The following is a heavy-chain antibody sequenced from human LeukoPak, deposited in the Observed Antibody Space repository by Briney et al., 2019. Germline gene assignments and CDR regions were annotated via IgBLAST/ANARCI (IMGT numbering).Heavy chain of an antibody. V-gene: IGHV3-21*01. J-gene: IGHJ4*02. CDR1: GFTFSSYS. D-gene: IGHD6-6*01. Sequence: GGSLRLSCAASGFTFSSYSMNWVRQAPGKGLEWVSSISSSSSYIYYADSVKGRFTISRDNSKNTLYLQMNSLRAEDTAVYYCAKASSEYSSSSVYWGQGTLVTVSS. CDR2: ISSSSSYI. CDR3: AKASSEYSSSSVY.